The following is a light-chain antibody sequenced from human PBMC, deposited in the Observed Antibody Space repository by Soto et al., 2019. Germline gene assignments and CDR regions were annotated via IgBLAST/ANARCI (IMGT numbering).Light chain of an antibody. Sequence: EIVMTQSPATLSVSPGERATLSCRASQSVSRNLAWYQQKPGQAPRLLIYGASARATGIPARFSGSGSGTDFSLTISSLQSEDFAVYYCQQYNNWPPLTFGGGTKVEIK. CDR2: GAS. CDR3: QQYNNWPPLT. V-gene: IGKV3-15*01. CDR1: QSVSRN. J-gene: IGKJ4*01.